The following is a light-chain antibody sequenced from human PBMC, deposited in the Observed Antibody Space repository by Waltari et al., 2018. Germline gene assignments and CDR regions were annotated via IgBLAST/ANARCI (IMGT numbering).Light chain of an antibody. CDR1: QTVQNY. CDR2: DTF. CDR3: QQSSQRPLT. V-gene: IGKV3-11*01. Sequence: EIVLTQSPASLSLSPGERATLSCRASQTVQNYLAWYQQKPGQAPRLLIYDTFARASGIPDRFSGSGSWTDFTLTISSLDPEDFAVYYCQQSSQRPLTFGGGTKVEIK. J-gene: IGKJ4*01.